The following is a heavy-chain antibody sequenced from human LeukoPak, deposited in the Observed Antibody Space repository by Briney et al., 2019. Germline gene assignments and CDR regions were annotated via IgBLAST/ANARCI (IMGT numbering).Heavy chain of an antibody. CDR2: ISYDGSNK. J-gene: IGHJ4*02. CDR3: AKDRHQWELSWAFDY. CDR1: GFTFSSYG. V-gene: IGHV3-30*18. D-gene: IGHD1-26*01. Sequence: GGSLRLSCAASGFTFSSYGMHWVRQAPGKGLEWVAGISYDGSNKYYADSVKGRFTISRDNSKNTLYLQMNSLRAEDTAVYYCAKDRHQWELSWAFDYWGQGTLVTVSS.